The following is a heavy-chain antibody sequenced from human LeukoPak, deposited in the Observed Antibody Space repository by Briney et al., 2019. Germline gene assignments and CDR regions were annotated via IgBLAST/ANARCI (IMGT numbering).Heavy chain of an antibody. J-gene: IGHJ4*02. D-gene: IGHD2-15*01. CDR3: ARHNTAATSSGIDY. Sequence: GESLKISCQGSGYSFTSYWIGWVRQMPGKGLEWMGIIYPGDSDTRHSPSFQGQVTIPAHKSIRTAYLEWSSLKASGTAMYYCARHNTAATSSGIDYWGQGALVSVSS. CDR2: IYPGDSDT. CDR1: GYSFTSYW. V-gene: IGHV5-51*01.